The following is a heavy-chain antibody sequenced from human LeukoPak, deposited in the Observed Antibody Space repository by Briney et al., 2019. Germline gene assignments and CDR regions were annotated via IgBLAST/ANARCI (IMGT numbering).Heavy chain of an antibody. Sequence: SETLSLTCTVSGGSISSSSYYWGWIRQPPGKGLEWIGSIYYSGSTYYNPSLKSRVTISVDTSKSQFSLKLSSVTAADTAVYYCARRKRGYSYGYYYYYGMDVWGQGTTVTVSS. CDR2: IYYSGST. D-gene: IGHD5-18*01. J-gene: IGHJ6*02. V-gene: IGHV4-39*01. CDR1: GGSISSSSYY. CDR3: ARRKRGYSYGYYYYYGMDV.